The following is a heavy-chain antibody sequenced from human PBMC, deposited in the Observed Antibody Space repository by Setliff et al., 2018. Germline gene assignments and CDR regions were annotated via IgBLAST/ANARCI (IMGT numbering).Heavy chain of an antibody. CDR1: GFTFSSYW. CDR3: VRVLDYYDSNGYSVDAFDV. D-gene: IGHD3-22*01. J-gene: IGHJ3*01. Sequence: PGGSLRLSCAASGFTFSSYWMSWVRQAPGKGLEWVANIKQDGSEKYYVDSVKGRFTISRDNAKNSLYLQMNSLRVEDTAVYYCVRVLDYYDSNGYSVDAFDVWGQGTMVTVSS. CDR2: IKQDGSEK. V-gene: IGHV3-7*01.